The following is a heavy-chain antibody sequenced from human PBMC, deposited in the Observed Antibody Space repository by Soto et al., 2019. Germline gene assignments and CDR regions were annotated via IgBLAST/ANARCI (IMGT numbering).Heavy chain of an antibody. Sequence: VQLVESGGGLVQPGGSLRLSCAASGFTFSTYWMTWVRQAPGKGLEWVANIKQDGSEKHYVDSLKGRFTISRDNAKNSLYLQMDRLGVEDTAVYYCASGGHVDYCGQGTLFTVSS. CDR3: ASGGHVDY. CDR1: GFTFSTYW. V-gene: IGHV3-7*01. D-gene: IGHD3-16*01. CDR2: IKQDGSEK. J-gene: IGHJ4*02.